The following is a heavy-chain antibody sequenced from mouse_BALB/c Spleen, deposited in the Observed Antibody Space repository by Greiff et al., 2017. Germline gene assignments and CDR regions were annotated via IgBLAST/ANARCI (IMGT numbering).Heavy chain of an antibody. CDR3: AREGVVAYYYAMDY. D-gene: IGHD1-1*01. CDR1: GISITTGNYR. V-gene: IGHV3-5*02. Sequence: EVQVVESGPGLVKPSQTVSLTCTVTGISITTGNYRWSWIRQFPGNKLEWIGYIYYSGTITYNPSLTSRTTITRDTSKNQFFLEMNSLTAEDTATYYCAREGVVAYYYAMDYWGQGTSVTVSS. CDR2: IYYSGTI. J-gene: IGHJ4*01.